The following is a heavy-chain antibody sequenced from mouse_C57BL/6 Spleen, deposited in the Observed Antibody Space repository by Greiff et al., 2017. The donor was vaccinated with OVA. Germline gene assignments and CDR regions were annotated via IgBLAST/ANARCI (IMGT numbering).Heavy chain of an antibody. Sequence: QVQLQQSGAELVKPGASVKISCKASGYAFSSYWMNWVKQRPGKGLEWIGQIYPGDGDTNYNGKVKGQATLTADKSSSTAYMQLISLTSEDAAVYFCARGGDTTVVERAFDVWGTGTTVAVSS. J-gene: IGHJ1*03. CDR2: IYPGDGDT. D-gene: IGHD1-1*01. CDR1: GYAFSSYW. CDR3: ARGGDTTVVERAFDV. V-gene: IGHV1-80*01.